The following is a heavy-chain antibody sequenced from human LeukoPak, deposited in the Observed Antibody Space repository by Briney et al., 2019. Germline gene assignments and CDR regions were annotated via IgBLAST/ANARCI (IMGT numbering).Heavy chain of an antibody. Sequence: GGSLRLSGAASGFTFSSYAMHWVRQAPGKGLEGVAVISYDGSNKYYADSVKGRFTISRDNSKNTLYLQMNSLRAEDTAVYYCARAKFNPGSNWFGPWGQGTLVIVSS. CDR2: ISYDGSNK. D-gene: IGHD3-10*01. J-gene: IGHJ5*02. CDR3: ARAKFNPGSNWFGP. V-gene: IGHV3-30*04. CDR1: GFTFSSYA.